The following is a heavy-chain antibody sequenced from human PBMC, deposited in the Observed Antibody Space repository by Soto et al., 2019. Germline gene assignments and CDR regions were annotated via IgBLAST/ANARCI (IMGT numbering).Heavy chain of an antibody. Sequence: ASETLSLTCAVYGGSFSGYYWSWIRQPPGKGLEWIGEINHSGSTNYNPSLKSRVTISVDTSKNQFSLKLSSVTAADTAVYYCARGRGITMVRGVITGHFDYWGQGTLVTVS. CDR3: ARGRGITMVRGVITGHFDY. D-gene: IGHD3-10*01. CDR2: INHSGST. J-gene: IGHJ4*02. CDR1: GGSFSGYY. V-gene: IGHV4-34*01.